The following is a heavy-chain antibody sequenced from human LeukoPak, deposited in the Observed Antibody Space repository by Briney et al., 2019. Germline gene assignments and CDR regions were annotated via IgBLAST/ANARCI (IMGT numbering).Heavy chain of an antibody. CDR1: GASISSGDYY. D-gene: IGHD3-22*01. J-gene: IGHJ4*02. Sequence: SQTLSLTCTVSGASISSGDYYWSWIRQPPGKGLEWIGYIYYSGSTYYNPSLKSRVTISVDTSKNQFSLKLSSVTAADTAVYYCARRDYYDSSGYSIWGQGTLVTVSS. CDR2: IYYSGST. V-gene: IGHV4-30-4*01. CDR3: ARRDYYDSSGYSI.